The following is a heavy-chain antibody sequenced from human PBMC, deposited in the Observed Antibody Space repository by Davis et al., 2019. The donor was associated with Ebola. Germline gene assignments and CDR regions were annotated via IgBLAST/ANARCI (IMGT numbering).Heavy chain of an antibody. V-gene: IGHV1-69*13. CDR3: ARGAPYYEYAFDI. CDR1: GGTFSTYA. CDR2: IIPIFGTT. Sequence: SVKVSCKASGGTFSTYAISWMRQAPGQGLEWMGGIIPIFGTTNYAQRFQGRVTITADESTSTAYMELSRLRSEDTAVYYCARGAPYYEYAFDIWGQGTMVTVSS. D-gene: IGHD3-22*01. J-gene: IGHJ3*02.